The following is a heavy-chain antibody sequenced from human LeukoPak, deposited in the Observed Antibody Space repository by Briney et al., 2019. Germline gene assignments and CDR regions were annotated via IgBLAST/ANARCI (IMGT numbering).Heavy chain of an antibody. CDR3: ARLRDGSNWFDP. CDR1: GYSFTNYW. Sequence: GESLQISCKGSGYSFTNYWINWVRQMHGKGLEWMGIIYPGNSDTRYSPSFQGQVTISADKSISTAYLQWSSLMASDTAMYYCARLRDGSNWFDPWGQGTLVTVSS. D-gene: IGHD5-24*01. V-gene: IGHV5-51*01. J-gene: IGHJ5*02. CDR2: IYPGNSDT.